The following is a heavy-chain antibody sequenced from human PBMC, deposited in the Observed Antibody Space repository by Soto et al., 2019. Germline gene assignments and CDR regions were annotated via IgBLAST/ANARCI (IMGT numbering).Heavy chain of an antibody. D-gene: IGHD3-10*01. CDR1: GFTLSDYY. CDR3: ARPKLYGSGTGAGYGVDL. Sequence: PGGSLRLSCAASGFTLSDYYMSWIRQAPGKGLEWVSYISSNSRYTNYADSVKGRFTITKDNAKKSLYLQMSSLRAEYTAVYYRARPKLYGSGTGAGYGVDLWGQGTTVTVSS. CDR2: ISSNSRYT. V-gene: IGHV3-11*03. J-gene: IGHJ6*02.